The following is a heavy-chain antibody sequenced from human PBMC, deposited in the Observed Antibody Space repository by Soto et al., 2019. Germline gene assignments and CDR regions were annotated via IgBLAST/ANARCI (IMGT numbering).Heavy chain of an antibody. CDR1: GDSVSSNSAA. Sequence: PSQTLSLTCAISGDSVSSNSAAWNWIRQSPSRGLEWLGRTYYRSKWYNDYTVSVKSRITINPDTSKNQFSLQLNSVTPEDTAVYFCSRVASTAASGIPYYYYYGMDVWGQGTTVTVSS. D-gene: IGHD6-13*01. V-gene: IGHV6-1*01. CDR2: TYYRSKWYN. J-gene: IGHJ6*02. CDR3: SRVASTAASGIPYYYYYGMDV.